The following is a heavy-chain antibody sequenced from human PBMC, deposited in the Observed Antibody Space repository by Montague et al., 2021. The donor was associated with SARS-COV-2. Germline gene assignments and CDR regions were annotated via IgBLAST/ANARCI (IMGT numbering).Heavy chain of an antibody. CDR2: INHGGST. Sequence: SETLSLTCAVHGTSFSGYYWNWIRQPPGKGLEWIGEINHGGSTKYSPSLKSRLTISADTSKNQFSLKLTSVAAADTAVYYCARLRDGVVPSPILGVGPYCYYYDMDVWGRGTTVTVSS. J-gene: IGHJ6*03. D-gene: IGHD3-10*01. CDR3: ARLRDGVVPSPILGVGPYCYYYDMDV. CDR1: GTSFSGYY. V-gene: IGHV4-34*01.